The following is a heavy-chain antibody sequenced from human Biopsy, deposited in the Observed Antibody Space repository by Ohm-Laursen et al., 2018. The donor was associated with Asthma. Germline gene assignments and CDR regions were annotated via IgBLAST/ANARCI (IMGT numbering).Heavy chain of an antibody. Sequence: SQTLSLTCTVSGGSLSSSSYDWGWIRQPPGKGLEWIGFIFYSGSTFYNPSLRSRITISVDTSKRQFSLSLRSVTVADTAVYFCARAQSYGDIYYGLDVWGQGTTVTVSS. D-gene: IGHD2-21*02. V-gene: IGHV4-30-4*08. J-gene: IGHJ6*02. CDR1: GGSLSSSSYD. CDR3: ARAQSYGDIYYGLDV. CDR2: IFYSGST.